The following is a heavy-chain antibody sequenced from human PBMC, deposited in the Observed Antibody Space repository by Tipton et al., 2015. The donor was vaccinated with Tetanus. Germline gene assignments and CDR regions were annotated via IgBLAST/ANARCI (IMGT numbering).Heavy chain of an antibody. CDR1: GYNFVNFG. V-gene: IGHV1-18*01. Sequence: QSGAEVKEPGASVKVSCKASGYNFVNFGISWVRQAPGQGLEWMGWISAYNGKTKYAQRLQGRVTMTTDRSASTAYMDLRRLRSDDTAVYFCATIGGAYQRSHDYWGQGTHVTVSS. J-gene: IGHJ4*02. CDR3: ATIGGAYQRSHDY. D-gene: IGHD2-2*01. CDR2: ISAYNGKT.